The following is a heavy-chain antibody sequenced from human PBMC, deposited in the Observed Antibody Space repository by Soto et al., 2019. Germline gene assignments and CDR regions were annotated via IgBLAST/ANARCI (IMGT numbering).Heavy chain of an antibody. CDR1: GYSFTNFH. CDR2: IDPSGGIT. Sequence: QVQLSQFGAEVKKPGASVKVSCKASGYSFTNFHIHWVRQAPGQGLEWMGMIDPSGGITRDAQRLQGRITMTRDASTSTVYMELRCLTSEDTAVYYCAREVIGHDNYETIGYYFDHWGQGTLVTVSS. D-gene: IGHD3-22*01. J-gene: IGHJ4*02. V-gene: IGHV1-46*01. CDR3: AREVIGHDNYETIGYYFDH.